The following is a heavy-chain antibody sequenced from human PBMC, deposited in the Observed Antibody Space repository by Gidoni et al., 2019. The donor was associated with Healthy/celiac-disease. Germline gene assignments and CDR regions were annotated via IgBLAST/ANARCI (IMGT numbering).Heavy chain of an antibody. D-gene: IGHD2-15*01. V-gene: IGHV3-30*18. J-gene: IGHJ4*02. CDR3: AKGHGGNLYYFDY. CDR1: RCPVSSYG. CDR2: ISYDGSNK. Sequence: QVQLVESGGGVVQPGRSLGLSCAAARCPVSSYGMPWVRQAPGKGLEWVAVISYDGSNKYYADSVKGRFTISRDNSKNTLYLQMNSLRAEDTAVYYCAKGHGGNLYYFDYWGQGTLVTVSS.